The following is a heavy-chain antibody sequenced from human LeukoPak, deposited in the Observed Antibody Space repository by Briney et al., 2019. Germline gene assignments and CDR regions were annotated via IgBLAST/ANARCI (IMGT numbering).Heavy chain of an antibody. CDR1: GFTFSAYA. Sequence: GGSLRLSCTASGFTFSAYAMMWVRQAPGKGPEGVSGINWNGGSTLYADSVKGRFTISRDNAKNSLYLQMNSLRAEDTALYYCARDPLSTFDIWGQGTMVTVSS. D-gene: IGHD6-6*01. V-gene: IGHV3-20*04. CDR3: ARDPLSTFDI. J-gene: IGHJ3*02. CDR2: INWNGGST.